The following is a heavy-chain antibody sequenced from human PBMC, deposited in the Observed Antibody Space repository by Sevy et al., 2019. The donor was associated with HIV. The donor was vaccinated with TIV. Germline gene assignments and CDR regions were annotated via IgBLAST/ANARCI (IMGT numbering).Heavy chain of an antibody. J-gene: IGHJ4*02. CDR2: ISSSSSYV. V-gene: IGHV3-21*06. CDR1: GFTFSSYN. CDR3: AKWDADRRWFFDY. D-gene: IGHD1-26*01. Sequence: GGSLRLSCTASGFTFSSYNMNWVRQAPGKGLEWVSSISSSSSYVYHADSVKGRFTISRDNAKNSLYLQMNSLRAEDTAVYYCAKWDADRRWFFDYWGQGTLVTVSS.